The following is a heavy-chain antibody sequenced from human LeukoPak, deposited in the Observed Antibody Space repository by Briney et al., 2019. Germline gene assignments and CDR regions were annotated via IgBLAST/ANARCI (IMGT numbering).Heavy chain of an antibody. CDR3: ARAPEGSWFDFDS. J-gene: IGHJ4*02. D-gene: IGHD6-13*01. CDR1: GGSISDYY. Sequence: SETLSLTCTVSGGSISDYYWSWIRQPAGKGLEWIGRAYPSGSSDYNPSLKSRLSMSIDTSKNQFSLNVTPVTAADTAVYYCARAPEGSWFDFDSWGQGTLVTVSS. V-gene: IGHV4-4*07. CDR2: AYPSGSS.